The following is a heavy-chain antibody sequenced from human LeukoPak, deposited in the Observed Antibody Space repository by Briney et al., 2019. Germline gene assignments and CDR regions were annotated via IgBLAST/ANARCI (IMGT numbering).Heavy chain of an antibody. Sequence: PGGSLRLSCAASGFIFSSYGMSWVRQAPGKGLEWVSGISGSGGNTHYADSVKGRFTISRDNSKNRLFLQMNSLRAEDTAVYYCARVPSSGWSYFDYWGQGTLVTVSS. J-gene: IGHJ4*02. CDR3: ARVPSSGWSYFDY. V-gene: IGHV3-23*01. CDR1: GFIFSSYG. CDR2: ISGSGGNT. D-gene: IGHD6-19*01.